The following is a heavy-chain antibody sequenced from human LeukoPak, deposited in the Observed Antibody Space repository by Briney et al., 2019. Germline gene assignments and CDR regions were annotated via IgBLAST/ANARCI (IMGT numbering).Heavy chain of an antibody. CDR1: GGSFSGYY. CDR2: INHSGST. V-gene: IGHV4-34*01. CDR3: ARGSPIQQTYRHYHYMDV. D-gene: IGHD5-18*01. J-gene: IGHJ6*03. Sequence: SETLSLTCAVYGGSFSGYYWSWIRQPPGKGLEWIGEINHSGSTNYNPSLKSRVTISVDTSKNQFSLKLSSVTAADTAVYYCARGSPIQQTYRHYHYMDVWGKGTTVTVSS.